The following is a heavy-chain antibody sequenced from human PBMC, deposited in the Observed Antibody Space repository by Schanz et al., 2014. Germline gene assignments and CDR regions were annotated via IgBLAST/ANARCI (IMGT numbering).Heavy chain of an antibody. J-gene: IGHJ4*02. CDR3: ARAFGGYDPAGALDY. CDR2: ISAYTNNT. V-gene: IGHV1-18*01. D-gene: IGHD5-12*01. Sequence: GPGVKEPGASVKVSCEASRYTFNTYGLNWVRQAPGQGLEWMGWISAYTNNTNYAQKVQGRVTMTTDTSTGTAYMELRSLRSDDTAVYYCARAFGGYDPAGALDYWGQGTLVTVSS. CDR1: RYTFNTYG.